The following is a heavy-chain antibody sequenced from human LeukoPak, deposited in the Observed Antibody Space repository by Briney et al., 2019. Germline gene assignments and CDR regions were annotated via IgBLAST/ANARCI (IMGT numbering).Heavy chain of an antibody. CDR2: ISSSSSFI. J-gene: IGHJ4*02. CDR1: GFTFNTYS. CDR3: AKDASYGGNSAPFDY. D-gene: IGHD4-23*01. V-gene: IGHV3-21*04. Sequence: GGSLRLSCAASGFTFNTYSMIWVRQAPGKGLEWVSFISSSSSFIYYADSVKGRFTISRDNAKNSLYLQMNSLRAKDMALYYCAKDASYGGNSAPFDYWGQGTLVTVSS.